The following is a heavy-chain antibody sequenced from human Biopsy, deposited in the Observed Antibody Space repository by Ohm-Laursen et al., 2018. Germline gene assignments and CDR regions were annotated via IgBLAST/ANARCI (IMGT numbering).Heavy chain of an antibody. Sequence: SLRLSCAASGFMFSASWMSWVRQAPGKGLEWVANIKQDGSDIYYVDSVKGRFTISRDNAKNSLYLQMDSLRAEDTAVYYCARLLRPDYWGQGTLVTVSS. CDR2: IKQDGSDI. D-gene: IGHD2-15*01. J-gene: IGHJ4*02. CDR1: GFMFSASW. CDR3: ARLLRPDY. V-gene: IGHV3-7*01.